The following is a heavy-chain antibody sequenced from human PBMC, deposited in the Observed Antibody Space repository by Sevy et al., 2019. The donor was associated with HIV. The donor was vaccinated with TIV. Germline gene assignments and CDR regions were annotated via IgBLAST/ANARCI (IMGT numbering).Heavy chain of an antibody. CDR1: GYTFTSYG. Sequence: ASVKVSCKASGYTFTSYGISWVRQAPGQGLEWMGWISVNNGNTYYAQKLQGRVTMTTDTSSSTAYMELRSLRSDDTAVYYCARVGNYYGSGSYAPSYLNEPYYYYGMDVWGQGTTVTVSS. CDR2: ISVNNGNT. V-gene: IGHV1-18*01. J-gene: IGHJ6*02. D-gene: IGHD3-10*01. CDR3: ARVGNYYGSGSYAPSYLNEPYYYYGMDV.